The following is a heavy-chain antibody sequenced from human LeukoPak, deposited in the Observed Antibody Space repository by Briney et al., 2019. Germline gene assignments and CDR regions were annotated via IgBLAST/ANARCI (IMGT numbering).Heavy chain of an antibody. CDR1: GFTFDDYG. V-gene: IGHV3-20*01. D-gene: IGHD3-10*01. Sequence: SGGSLRLSCAASGFTFDDYGMSWVRHAPGKGLEWVSGINWNGGSTGYADSVKGRFTISRDNAKNSLYLQMNSLRAEDTALYHCARVGGIRGFREADYWGQGTLVTVSS. CDR2: INWNGGST. J-gene: IGHJ4*02. CDR3: ARVGGIRGFREADY.